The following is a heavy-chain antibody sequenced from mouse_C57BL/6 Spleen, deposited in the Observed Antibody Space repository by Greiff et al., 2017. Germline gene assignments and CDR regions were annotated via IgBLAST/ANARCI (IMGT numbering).Heavy chain of an antibody. CDR3: ARVNYDYDGYFDY. D-gene: IGHD2-4*01. CDR1: GYTFTSYG. Sequence: VQLQESGAELARPGASVKLSCKASGYTFTSYGISWVKQRTGQGLEWIGEIYPRSGNTYYNEKFKGKATLTADKSSSTAYMELRSLTSEDSAVYFCARVNYDYDGYFDYWGQGTTLTVSS. J-gene: IGHJ2*01. CDR2: IYPRSGNT. V-gene: IGHV1-81*01.